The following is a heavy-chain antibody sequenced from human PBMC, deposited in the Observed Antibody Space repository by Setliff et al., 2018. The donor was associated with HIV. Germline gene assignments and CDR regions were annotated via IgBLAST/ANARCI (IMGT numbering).Heavy chain of an antibody. J-gene: IGHJ4*02. CDR1: GGSFSGSY. CDR2: LNYVGVT. V-gene: IGHV4-34*01. D-gene: IGHD2-21*02. CDR3: ATTECRGADCPQMYDY. Sequence: SENLSLTCAVHGGSFSGSYWSWIRQPPGKGLEWIGKLNYVGVTNHNPSLKSRVTISVEASKRQWSLKLNSVTVADTAVYYCATTECRGADCPQMYDYWGQGILVTVSS.